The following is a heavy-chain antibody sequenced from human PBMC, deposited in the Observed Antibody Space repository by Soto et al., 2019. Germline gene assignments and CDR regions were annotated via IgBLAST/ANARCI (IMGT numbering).Heavy chain of an antibody. CDR2: ISASGRDT. Sequence: GGSLRLSCAASGFTFSNYAMSWVRQAPGKGLEWVSGISASGRDTYYADSVKDRFTISRDSSKNTVYLQMNSLRADDTAIYYCAKGKSSGWYYFDYWGQGTPVTVS. CDR1: GFTFSNYA. CDR3: AKGKSSGWYYFDY. D-gene: IGHD6-19*01. J-gene: IGHJ4*02. V-gene: IGHV3-23*01.